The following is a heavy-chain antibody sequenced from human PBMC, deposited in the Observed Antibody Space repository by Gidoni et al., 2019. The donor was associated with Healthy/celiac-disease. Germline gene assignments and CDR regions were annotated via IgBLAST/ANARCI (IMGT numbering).Heavy chain of an antibody. J-gene: IGHJ6*03. V-gene: IGHV1-8*01. D-gene: IGHD4-4*01. CDR2: MNPNSGNT. Sequence: QVQLVQSGAEVKKPGASVKVSCKASGYTFTSYDINWVRQATGQGLEWMGWMNPNSGNTGYAQKFQGRVTMTRNTSISTAYMELSSLRSEDTAVYYCARTSGYSNYYYYYYYYMDVWGKGTTVTVSS. CDR1: GYTFTSYD. CDR3: ARTSGYSNYYYYYYYYMDV.